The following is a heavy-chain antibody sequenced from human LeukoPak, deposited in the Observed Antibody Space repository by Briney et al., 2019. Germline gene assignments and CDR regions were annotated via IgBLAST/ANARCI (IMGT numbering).Heavy chain of an antibody. CDR2: ISSSGSTA. D-gene: IGHD3-10*01. CDR3: ARDQYGSGHGAWFDP. V-gene: IGHV3-11*01. J-gene: IGHJ5*02. Sequence: GGSLRLSCAASGFTFSDYYMSWIRQAPGKGLEWVSHISSSGSTAYYADSVKGRFTISRDNAKNSLYLLMERLRAEDTAVYYCARDQYGSGHGAWFDPWGQGTLVTVSS. CDR1: GFTFSDYY.